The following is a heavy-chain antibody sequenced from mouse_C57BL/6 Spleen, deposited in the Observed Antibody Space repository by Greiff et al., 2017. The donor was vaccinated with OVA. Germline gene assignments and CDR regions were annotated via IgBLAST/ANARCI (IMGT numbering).Heavy chain of an antibody. V-gene: IGHV1-4*01. J-gene: IGHJ2*01. CDR1: GYTFTSYT. Sequence: QVQLQQSGAELARPGASVKMSCKASGYTFTSYTMHWVNQRPGQGLEWIGYINPSSGYTKYNQKFKDKATLTADKSSSTAYMQLSSLTSEDSAVYYCARNYYGSSPNYFDYWGQGTTLTVSS. CDR3: ARNYYGSSPNYFDY. D-gene: IGHD1-1*01. CDR2: INPSSGYT.